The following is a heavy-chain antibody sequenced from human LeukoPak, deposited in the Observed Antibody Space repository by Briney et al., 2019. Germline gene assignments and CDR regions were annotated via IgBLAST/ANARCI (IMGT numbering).Heavy chain of an antibody. D-gene: IGHD3-3*01. CDR3: ARGLTVFGEKTDAFDI. V-gene: IGHV1-18*01. J-gene: IGHJ3*02. Sequence: ASVKVSCKASGYTFTSYGISWVRQAPGQGLEWMGWISAYNGNTNYAQKLQGRVTMTTDTSTSTAYMELRSLRSDDTAVYYCARGLTVFGEKTDAFDIRGQGTMVTVSS. CDR2: ISAYNGNT. CDR1: GYTFTSYG.